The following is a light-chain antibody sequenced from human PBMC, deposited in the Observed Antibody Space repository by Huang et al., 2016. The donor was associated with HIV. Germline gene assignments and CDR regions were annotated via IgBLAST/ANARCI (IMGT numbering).Light chain of an antibody. CDR2: AAS. Sequence: DIQMTQSPSSLSASVGDRVTITCRASQNIGTYLNWYQQKPVKAPSLLIYAASSLPSGVPSRFGGGGSGAEFTLTISSLQPEDFATYYCQQTYSAPPYTFAQGTKLEIK. J-gene: IGKJ2*01. CDR3: QQTYSAPPYT. V-gene: IGKV1-39*01. CDR1: QNIGTY.